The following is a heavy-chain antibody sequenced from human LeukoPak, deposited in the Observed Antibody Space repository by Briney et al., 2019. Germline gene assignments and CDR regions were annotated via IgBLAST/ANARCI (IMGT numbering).Heavy chain of an antibody. D-gene: IGHD5-18*01. CDR2: IYYSGRT. Sequence: SETLSLTCSVSGGSISSYYWNWIRQTPGKGLEWIGYIYYSGRTNYNPSLKSRVTISIDTSKNQFSLTLSSVTTADAAVYYCARGQKYRNGYTVTELGSGYFAYWGQGTLVTVSS. CDR3: ARGQKYRNGYTVTELGSGYFAY. V-gene: IGHV4-59*01. J-gene: IGHJ4*02. CDR1: GGSISSYY.